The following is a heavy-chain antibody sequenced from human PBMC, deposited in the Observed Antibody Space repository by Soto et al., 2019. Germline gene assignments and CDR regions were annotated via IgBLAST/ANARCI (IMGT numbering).Heavy chain of an antibody. D-gene: IGHD3-22*01. Sequence: GGSLRLSCAASGFTFSSYPMNWVRQAPGKGLEWVSLISGTGGDNTYYADSVRGRFTISRDNSKNTLYLQMNSLRAEDTAVYYCAKNPGYYYDSTGYHFDYWGQGTLVTVSS. J-gene: IGHJ4*02. CDR3: AKNPGYYYDSTGYHFDY. V-gene: IGHV3-23*01. CDR1: GFTFSSYP. CDR2: ISGTGGDNT.